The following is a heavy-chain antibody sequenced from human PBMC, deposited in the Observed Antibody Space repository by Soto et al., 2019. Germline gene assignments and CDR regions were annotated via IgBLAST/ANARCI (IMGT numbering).Heavy chain of an antibody. V-gene: IGHV3-66*01. Sequence: EVQLVESGGGLVQPGGSLRLSCTASGFIVSDTYVNWVRQAPGKGLEWVSVISNRGDTHYADSVRGRFSLSRDISDNTLHPHMNNLRVDDTAVYYCAGEPGYCRGGSCAITGDAYDIWGQGTMVTVSS. CDR2: ISNRGDT. CDR3: AGEPGYCRGGSCAITGDAYDI. D-gene: IGHD2-15*01. CDR1: GFIVSDTY. J-gene: IGHJ3*02.